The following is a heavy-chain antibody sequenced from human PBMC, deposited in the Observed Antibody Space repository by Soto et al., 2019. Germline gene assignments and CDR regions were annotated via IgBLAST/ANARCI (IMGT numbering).Heavy chain of an antibody. CDR3: ARSGNNWFDP. V-gene: IGHV4-59*01. Sequence: QVHLQESGPGLVKPSETLSLTCSVSGDSINSYYWNWIRQPPGKGLEWIGYIYYTGNTNSNPSLKCRVIISLDMSKHHFSLSLSSVTAADTAVYYCARSGNNWFDPWGQGTLVTVSS. CDR1: GDSINSYY. J-gene: IGHJ5*02. CDR2: IYYTGNT.